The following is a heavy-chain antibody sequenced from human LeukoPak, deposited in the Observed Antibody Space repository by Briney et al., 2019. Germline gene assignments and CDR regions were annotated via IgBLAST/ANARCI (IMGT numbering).Heavy chain of an antibody. Sequence: GGSLRLSCAASGFTFSRYAMHWVRQAPGKGLEWVAVISYDGSNKYYADSVKGRFTISRDNSKNTLYLQMNSLRAEDTAVYYCARDEFIWGIAAAGTRVFDYWGKGTLVTVSS. V-gene: IGHV3-30*04. J-gene: IGHJ4*02. CDR2: ISYDGSNK. CDR3: ARDEFIWGIAAAGTRVFDY. CDR1: GFTFSRYA. D-gene: IGHD6-13*01.